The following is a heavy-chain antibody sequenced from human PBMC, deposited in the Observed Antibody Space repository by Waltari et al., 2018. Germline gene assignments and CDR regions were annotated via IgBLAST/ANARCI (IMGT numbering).Heavy chain of an antibody. CDR2: IIPIFGTA. J-gene: IGHJ4*02. Sequence: SWVRQAPGQGLEWMGGIIPIFGTANYAQKFQGRVTITADESTSTAYMELSSLRSEDTAVYYCAGGRYDYVWGSYRYDYWGQGTLVTVSS. V-gene: IGHV1-69*01. CDR3: AGGRYDYVWGSYRYDY. D-gene: IGHD3-16*02.